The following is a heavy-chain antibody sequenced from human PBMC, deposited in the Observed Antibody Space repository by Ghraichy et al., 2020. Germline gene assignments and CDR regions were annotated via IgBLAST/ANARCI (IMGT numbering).Heavy chain of an antibody. Sequence: GGSLRLSCAASGFTFSTYWMSWVRQAPGKGLEWVAKIKQDGSEKYYVDSVKGRFTISRDNAKNSVYLQMNSLRAEDTAVYYCTRDGPHYESSGYTNDAFESWGQGTMVTVSS. V-gene: IGHV3-7*03. D-gene: IGHD3-22*01. CDR1: GFTFSTYW. CDR3: TRDGPHYESSGYTNDAFES. J-gene: IGHJ3*02. CDR2: IKQDGSEK.